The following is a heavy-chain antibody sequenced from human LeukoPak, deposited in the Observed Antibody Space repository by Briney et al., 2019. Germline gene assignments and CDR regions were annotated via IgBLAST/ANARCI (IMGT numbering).Heavy chain of an antibody. V-gene: IGHV4-34*01. J-gene: IGHJ4*02. CDR2: INHGGST. Sequence: SETLSLTCAVPGGSFSDSYWTWIRQPPGKGLEWIGEINHGGSTNYNPSLKSRVTISVDTSKNQFSLKLSSMTAADTAVYYCAKDSTGPDDYWGQGTLVTVSS. CDR1: GGSFSDSY. CDR3: AKDSTGPDDY.